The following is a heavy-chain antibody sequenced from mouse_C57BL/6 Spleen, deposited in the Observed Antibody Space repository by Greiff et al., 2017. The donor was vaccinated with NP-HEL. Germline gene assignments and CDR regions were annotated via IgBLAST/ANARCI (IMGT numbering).Heavy chain of an antibody. CDR1: GYAFSSYW. CDR2: IYPGDGDT. CDR3: ARSLVPNYWYFDV. V-gene: IGHV1-80*01. J-gene: IGHJ1*03. D-gene: IGHD3-1*01. Sequence: VQLQQSGAELVKPGASVKISCKASGYAFSSYWMNWVKQRPGKGLEWIGQIYPGDGDTNYNGKFKGKATLTADKSSSTAYMQLSSLTSEDSAVYFCARSLVPNYWYFDVWGTGTTVTVSS.